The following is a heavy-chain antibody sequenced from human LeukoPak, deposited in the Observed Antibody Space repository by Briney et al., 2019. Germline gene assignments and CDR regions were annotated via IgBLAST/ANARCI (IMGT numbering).Heavy chain of an antibody. CDR1: GFTFSSFA. Sequence: PGASLILSCAASGFTFSSFAMSWVRQAPGKGLEWVSAIGSTASRTYYADSVKGRFTISRDNSKNTLYLQMNSLRAEDTAVYSCAKRGGYCSSGTCYGGFDYWGQGTLVTVSS. CDR3: AKRGGYCSSGTCYGGFDY. J-gene: IGHJ4*02. D-gene: IGHD2-15*01. CDR2: IGSTASRT. V-gene: IGHV3-23*01.